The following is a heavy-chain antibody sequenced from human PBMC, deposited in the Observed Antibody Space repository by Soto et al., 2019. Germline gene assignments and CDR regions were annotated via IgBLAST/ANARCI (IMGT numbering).Heavy chain of an antibody. CDR1: GYTFTSFG. CDR2: ISGYNGDT. V-gene: IGHV1-18*04. D-gene: IGHD6-6*01. Sequence: QLHLVQSGAEVKKPGASVKVSCTASGYTFTSFGVSWVRQVPGQGLEWMGWISGYNGDTDYAQKFQSRVTMTTDRYTSTAYMEVRSLRSDDTAVYYCARDKPQQIVGYNYYYGMDVWGQGTTVTVSS. J-gene: IGHJ6*02. CDR3: ARDKPQQIVGYNYYYGMDV.